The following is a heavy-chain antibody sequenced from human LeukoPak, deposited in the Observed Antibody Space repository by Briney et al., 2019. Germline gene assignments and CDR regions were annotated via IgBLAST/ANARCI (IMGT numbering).Heavy chain of an antibody. CDR3: ARDLNEVMMATTNPHVLDY. J-gene: IGHJ4*02. Sequence: ASVKVSCKASGYTFTSYYMHWVRQAPGQGLEWMGIINPSGGSTSYALKFQGRVTMTRDTSTSTVYMELSSLRSEDTAVYYCARDLNEVMMATTNPHVLDYWGQGTLVTVSS. CDR2: INPSGGST. D-gene: IGHD5-24*01. CDR1: GYTFTSYY. V-gene: IGHV1-46*01.